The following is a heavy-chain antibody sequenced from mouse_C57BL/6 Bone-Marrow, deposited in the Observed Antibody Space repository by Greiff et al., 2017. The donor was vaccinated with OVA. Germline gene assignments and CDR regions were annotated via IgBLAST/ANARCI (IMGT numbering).Heavy chain of an antibody. Sequence: EVQLQQSGPELVKPGASVKIPCKASGYTFTDYNMDWVKQSHGKSLEWIGDINPNNGGTIYNQKFKGKATLTVDKSSSTAYMELLSLTSEDTAVYYCARRDYYYGSSFYFDYWGQGTTLTVSS. CDR2: INPNNGGT. V-gene: IGHV1-18*01. CDR3: ARRDYYYGSSFYFDY. CDR1: GYTFTDYN. J-gene: IGHJ2*01. D-gene: IGHD1-1*01.